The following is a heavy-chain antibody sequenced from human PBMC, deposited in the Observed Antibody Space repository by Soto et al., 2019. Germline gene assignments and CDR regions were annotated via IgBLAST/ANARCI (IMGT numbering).Heavy chain of an antibody. CDR2: IIPILGIA. D-gene: IGHD2-15*01. J-gene: IGHJ4*02. V-gene: IGHV1-69*04. CDR3: ARDLGYCSGGSCKESDY. CDR1: GGTFSSYT. Sequence: GASVKVSCKASGGTFSSYTISWVRQAPGQGLEWMGRIIPILGIANYAQKFQGRVTITADKSTSTAYMELSSLRSEDTAVYYCARDLGYCSGGSCKESDYWGQGTLVTVSS.